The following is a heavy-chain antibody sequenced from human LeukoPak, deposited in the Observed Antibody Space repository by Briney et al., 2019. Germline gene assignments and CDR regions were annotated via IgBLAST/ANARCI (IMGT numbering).Heavy chain of an antibody. CDR3: ARVSPPDAFDI. Sequence: ASVKVSCKASGYTFTAYYIHWVRQAPGQGLEWMGWINPNSGGTNYAQKFQGRVTMTRDTSISTAYMDLTRLRSDDTAVYYCARVSPPDAFDIWGQGTMVIVSS. CDR2: INPNSGGT. CDR1: GYTFTAYY. V-gene: IGHV1-2*02. J-gene: IGHJ3*02.